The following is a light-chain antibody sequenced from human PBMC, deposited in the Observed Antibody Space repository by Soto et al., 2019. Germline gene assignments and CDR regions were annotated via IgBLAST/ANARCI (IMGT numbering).Light chain of an antibody. CDR1: SSNIGSNA. V-gene: IGLV1-44*01. J-gene: IGLJ3*02. CDR2: SNN. CDR3: AAWDDSLNGWV. Sequence: QSALTQAPSASGTPGQRVTISCSGSSSNIGSNAVNWYQLLPGTAPKLLVYSNNQRPSGVPDRFSGSKSGTSASLVISGLQSEDEADYYCAAWDDSLNGWVFGGGTKLTVL.